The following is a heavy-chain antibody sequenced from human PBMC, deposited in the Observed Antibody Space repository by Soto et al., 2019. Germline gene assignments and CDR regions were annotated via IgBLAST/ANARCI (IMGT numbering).Heavy chain of an antibody. CDR2: ISGSGGST. CDR3: AKDGGFGDIVVVPAADAFDI. CDR1: GFTFSSYA. Sequence: EVQLLESGGGLVQPGGSLRLSCAASGFTFSSYAMSWVRQAPGKGLEWVSAISGSGGSTYYADSVKGRFTISRDNSKNTLYLQMNSLRAEDTAVYYCAKDGGFGDIVVVPAADAFDIWSQGTMVTVSS. J-gene: IGHJ3*02. D-gene: IGHD2-2*01. V-gene: IGHV3-23*01.